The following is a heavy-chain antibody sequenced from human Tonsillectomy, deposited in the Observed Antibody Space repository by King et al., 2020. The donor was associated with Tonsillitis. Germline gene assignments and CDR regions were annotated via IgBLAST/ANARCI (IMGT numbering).Heavy chain of an antibody. CDR3: AKGGLTRVDS. D-gene: IGHD4/OR15-4a*01. V-gene: IGHV3-30*02. CDR2: IWHDGSDK. J-gene: IGHJ4*02. Sequence: VQLVESGGGVVQTGGSLRLSCAASGFTFSSYSMHWVRQAPGKGLEWVTFIWHDGSDKYYADSVKGRFTISRDNSKNTLFLQVNNLRPEDTAVYYCAKGGLTRVDSWGQGTLVTVSS. CDR1: GFTFSSYS.